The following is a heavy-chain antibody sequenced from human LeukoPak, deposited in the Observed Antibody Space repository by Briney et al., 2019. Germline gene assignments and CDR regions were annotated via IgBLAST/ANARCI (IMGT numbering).Heavy chain of an antibody. Sequence: ASVKVSCKASGYTFTSYDINWVRQATGQGLEWMGWMNPNSGNTGYAQKFQGRVTMTRNTSISTAYMELSSLRSEDTAVYYCARDPGYCSSTSCYGRRRGDYYYGMDVWGQGTTVTVSS. D-gene: IGHD2-2*01. V-gene: IGHV1-8*01. CDR3: ARDPGYCSSTSCYGRRRGDYYYGMDV. CDR2: MNPNSGNT. J-gene: IGHJ6*02. CDR1: GYTFTSYD.